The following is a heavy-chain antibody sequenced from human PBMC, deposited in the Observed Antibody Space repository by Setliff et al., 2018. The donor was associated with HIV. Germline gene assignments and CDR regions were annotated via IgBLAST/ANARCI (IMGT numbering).Heavy chain of an antibody. Sequence: PSETLSLTCTVSGDSISGYYWSWIRQPPGKGLQWIGYIYPSGSTNYNPSLKSRVTISVDTSKNQFSLKLSSVTAADTAVYYCARACRSGYDYFHYFDYWGQGTLVTVSS. CDR3: ARACRSGYDYFHYFDY. J-gene: IGHJ4*02. D-gene: IGHD5-12*01. V-gene: IGHV4-59*01. CDR1: GDSISGYY. CDR2: IYPSGST.